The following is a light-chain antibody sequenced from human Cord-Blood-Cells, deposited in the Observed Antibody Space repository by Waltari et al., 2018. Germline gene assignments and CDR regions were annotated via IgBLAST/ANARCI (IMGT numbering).Light chain of an antibody. CDR2: DVS. J-gene: IGLJ3*02. V-gene: IGLV2-14*04. CDR1: SSDVGGYNY. Sequence: TSSDVGGYNYLSWYQQHPGKAPKLMIYDVSKRPSGVSNRFSGSKSGNTASLTISGLQAEDEADYYCSSYTSSSTWVFGGGTKLTVL. CDR3: SSYTSSSTWV.